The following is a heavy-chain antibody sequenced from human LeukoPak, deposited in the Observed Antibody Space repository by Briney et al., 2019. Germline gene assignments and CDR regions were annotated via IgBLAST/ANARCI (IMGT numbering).Heavy chain of an antibody. CDR1: GGTFSSYA. CDR2: IIPIFGTA. J-gene: IGHJ5*02. Sequence: ASVKVSCKASGGTFSSYAISWVRQAPGQGLEWRGGIIPIFGTANYAQKFQGRVTITADKSTSTAYMELSSLRSEDTAVYYCARVVSPDYDYVWGSYRGNWFDPWGQGTLVTVSS. V-gene: IGHV1-69*06. D-gene: IGHD3-16*02. CDR3: ARVVSPDYDYVWGSYRGNWFDP.